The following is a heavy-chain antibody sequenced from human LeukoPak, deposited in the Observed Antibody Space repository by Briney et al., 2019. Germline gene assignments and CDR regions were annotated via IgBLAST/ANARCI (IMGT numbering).Heavy chain of an antibody. CDR2: ISGSGGST. D-gene: IGHD3-22*01. J-gene: IGHJ3*02. CDR3: AKPRYYYDSSGYQKHDAFDI. V-gene: IGHV3-23*01. CDR1: GFTFSSYA. Sequence: GGSLRLSCAASGFTFSSYAMSWVRQAPGKGLEWVSAISGSGGSTYYADSVKGRFTISRDNAKNSLYLQMNSLRAEDTALYYCAKPRYYYDSSGYQKHDAFDIWGQGTMVTVSS.